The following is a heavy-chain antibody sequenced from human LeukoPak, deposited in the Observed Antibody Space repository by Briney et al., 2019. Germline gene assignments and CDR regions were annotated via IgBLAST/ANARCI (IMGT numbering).Heavy chain of an antibody. J-gene: IGHJ4*02. CDR2: IIPILGMA. Sequence: SVKVSCKASGGTFSSYAISWVRQAPGQGLEWMGRIIPILGMANYAQKFQGRVTITADKSTSTAYMELSSLRSEDTAVYYCAREGSGGSHRDEDFDYWGQGTLVTVSS. CDR1: GGTFSSYA. V-gene: IGHV1-69*04. D-gene: IGHD2-15*01. CDR3: AREGSGGSHRDEDFDY.